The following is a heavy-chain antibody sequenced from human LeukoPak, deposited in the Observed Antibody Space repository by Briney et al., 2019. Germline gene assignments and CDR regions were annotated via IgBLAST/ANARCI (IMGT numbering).Heavy chain of an antibody. D-gene: IGHD3-9*01. V-gene: IGHV1-8*01. CDR1: GYTFTSYD. J-gene: IGHJ6*02. CDR2: INPNSGNT. CDR3: ARVSVYYDILTGYYYYYGMDV. Sequence: GASVKVSCTASGYTFTSYDINWVRQATGQGLEWMGGINPNSGNTGYAQKFQGRVTMTRNTSISKAYMELSSLRSEDTDVYYCARVSVYYDILTGYYYYYGMDVWGQGTTVTVSS.